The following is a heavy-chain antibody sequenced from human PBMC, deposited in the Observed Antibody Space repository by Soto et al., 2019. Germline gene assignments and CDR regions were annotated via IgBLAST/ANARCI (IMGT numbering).Heavy chain of an antibody. CDR3: ARTRVLGSCSSASCHVTDFDY. V-gene: IGHV4-39*01. J-gene: IGHJ4*02. D-gene: IGHD2-2*01. CDR1: SGSISSGSHY. CDR2: LYYSGSS. Sequence: PSETLSLTCSVSSGSISSGSHYWGWIRQPPGKGLEWIGSLYYSGSSYYNPSLKSRVTISVDTSKNQFSLKLSSVTAADTAVYYCARTRVLGSCSSASCHVTDFDYWGQGTLVTVSS.